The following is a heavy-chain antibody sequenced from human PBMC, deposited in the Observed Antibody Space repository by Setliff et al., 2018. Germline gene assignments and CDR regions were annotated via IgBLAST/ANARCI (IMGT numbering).Heavy chain of an antibody. Sequence: PSETLSLTCTVSGGSISSGGYYWSWIRQHPGKGLEWIGYIYYSGSTYYNPSLKSRVTISVDTSKNQFSLKLSSVTAADTAVYYCARVHSNYDFWSGYYLPGYFQHWGQGTLVTVSS. V-gene: IGHV4-31*03. CDR3: ARVHSNYDFWSGYYLPGYFQH. CDR2: IYYSGST. D-gene: IGHD3-3*01. CDR1: GGSISSGGYY. J-gene: IGHJ1*01.